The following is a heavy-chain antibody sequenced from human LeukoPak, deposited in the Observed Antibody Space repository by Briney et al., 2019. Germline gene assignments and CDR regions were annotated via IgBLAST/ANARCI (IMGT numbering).Heavy chain of an antibody. CDR2: IRYDGSNK. J-gene: IGHJ4*02. Sequence: GGSLRLSCVVSGFSFSYYGMHWVRQAPGKGLEGGAFIRYDGSNKYYADSVKGRFTISRDNSKNTLYLQMNSLRAEDTAVYYCAKDGVDYDSSGRLDYWGQGTLVTVSS. D-gene: IGHD3-22*01. CDR3: AKDGVDYDSSGRLDY. CDR1: GFSFSYYG. V-gene: IGHV3-30*02.